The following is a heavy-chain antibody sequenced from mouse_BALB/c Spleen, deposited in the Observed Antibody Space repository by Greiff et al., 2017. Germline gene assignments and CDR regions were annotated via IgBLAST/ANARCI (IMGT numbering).Heavy chain of an antibody. J-gene: IGHJ2*01. V-gene: IGHV5-9-1*01. CDR3: ARGGYYEYFDY. Sequence: EVMLVESGGGLVKPGGSLKLSCAASGFTFSSYAMSWVRQTPEKRLEWVATISSGGSYTYYPDSVKGRFTISRDNAKNTLYLQMSSLRSEDTAMYYCARGGYYEYFDYWGQGTTRTVSS. D-gene: IGHD2-4*01. CDR1: GFTFSSYA. CDR2: ISSGGSYT.